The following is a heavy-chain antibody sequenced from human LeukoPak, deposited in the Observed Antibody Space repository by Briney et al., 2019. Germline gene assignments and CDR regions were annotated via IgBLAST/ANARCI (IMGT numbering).Heavy chain of an antibody. J-gene: IGHJ4*02. V-gene: IGHV1-2*02. CDR3: AKVHKRGYSYGLSDY. D-gene: IGHD5-18*01. CDR2: INPNSGGT. Sequence: ASVKVSCKASGYTFTGYYMHWVRQAPGQGLEWMGWINPNSGGTNYAQKFQGRVTMTRDTSISTAYMELSRLRAEDTAVYYCAKVHKRGYSYGLSDYWGQGTLVTVSS. CDR1: GYTFTGYY.